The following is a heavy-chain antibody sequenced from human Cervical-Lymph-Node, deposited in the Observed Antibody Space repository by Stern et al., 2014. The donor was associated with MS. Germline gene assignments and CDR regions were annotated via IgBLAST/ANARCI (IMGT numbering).Heavy chain of an antibody. Sequence: VQLVESGGGVVQPGRSLRLSCAASGFVFRRYALHWVRQAPGKGLECVALISNDGRDKYYTDSVKGRFTVSRDNSNNTVDLEMNSLRLEDTAVYYCAKGGSGSYLDWGQGSLVTVSS. J-gene: IGHJ4*02. V-gene: IGHV3-30*04. CDR1: GFVFRRYA. CDR3: AKGGSGSYLD. D-gene: IGHD1-26*01. CDR2: ISNDGRDK.